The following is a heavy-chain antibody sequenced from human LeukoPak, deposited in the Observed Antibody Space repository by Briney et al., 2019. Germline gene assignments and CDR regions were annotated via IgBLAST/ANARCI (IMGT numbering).Heavy chain of an antibody. D-gene: IGHD3-10*01. CDR2: ISYDGNNK. CDR1: GFTFSRNV. CDR3: ARGGIPTGPYYYFYYMDV. Sequence: GGSLRLSCAVSGFTFSRNVMHWVRQAPGKGLEWVALISYDGNNKFYADSVKGRFTISRDNSRNTLHLQMNSLRGEDAAVYSCARGGIPTGPYYYFYYMDVWGKGTAVTVSS. J-gene: IGHJ6*03. V-gene: IGHV3-30*01.